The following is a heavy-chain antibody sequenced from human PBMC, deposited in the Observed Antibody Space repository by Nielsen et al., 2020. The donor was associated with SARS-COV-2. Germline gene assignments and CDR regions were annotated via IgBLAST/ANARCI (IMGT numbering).Heavy chain of an antibody. CDR3: ARDWSRAADV. J-gene: IGHJ3*01. CDR2: INPDGSEK. Sequence: GESLKISCAASGFTFSSLWRSWIRQVPGKGLEWVADINPDGSEKFYVDSVKGRFTISRDNAKNSMSLQMNSLRVEDTAVYYCARDWSRAADVWGQGTMVTVSS. V-gene: IGHV3-7*01. D-gene: IGHD2-15*01. CDR1: GFTFSSLW.